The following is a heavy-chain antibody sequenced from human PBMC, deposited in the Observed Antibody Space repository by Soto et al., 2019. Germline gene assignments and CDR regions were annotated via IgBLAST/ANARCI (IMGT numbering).Heavy chain of an antibody. CDR2: IYSSGST. Sequence: SETLSVTCTFPGGTLSVYYWTWIRQSAGGGLDWIGRIYSSGSTNYNPSLKSRVTISLDTSMSHFSLRLRSVSAAGTAVYYCARGQRFSDWFDPWGQGTLVTVSS. V-gene: IGHV4-4*07. J-gene: IGHJ5*02. CDR1: GGTLSVYY. CDR3: ARGQRFSDWFDP. D-gene: IGHD3-3*01.